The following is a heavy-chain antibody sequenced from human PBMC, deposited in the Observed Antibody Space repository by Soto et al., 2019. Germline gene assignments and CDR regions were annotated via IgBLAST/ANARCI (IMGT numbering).Heavy chain of an antibody. J-gene: IGHJ6*04. CDR2: ISWNSGSI. V-gene: IGHV3-9*01. Sequence: QPGGSLRLSCAASGFTFDDYAMHWVRQAPGKGLEWVSGISWNSGSIGYADSVKGRFTISRDNAKNSLYLQMNSLRAEDTALYYCAKDISYDYGDLPADVWGKGTTVTVSS. CDR3: AKDISYDYGDLPADV. CDR1: GFTFDDYA. D-gene: IGHD4-17*01.